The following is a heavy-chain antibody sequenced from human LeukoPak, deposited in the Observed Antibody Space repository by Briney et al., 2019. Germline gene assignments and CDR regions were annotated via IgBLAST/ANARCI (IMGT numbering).Heavy chain of an antibody. D-gene: IGHD7-27*01. CDR3: ARDHNWGNEVDY. J-gene: IGHJ4*02. V-gene: IGHV3-33*01. CDR1: GFTFSTYG. Sequence: PGGSLRLSCAASGFTFSTYGMHWVRQAPGKGLEWVAVIWYDGSNKYYADSVKGRFTISRDNSKNTLYLQMNSLRAEDTAVYYCARDHNWGNEVDYWGQGTLVTVSS. CDR2: IWYDGSNK.